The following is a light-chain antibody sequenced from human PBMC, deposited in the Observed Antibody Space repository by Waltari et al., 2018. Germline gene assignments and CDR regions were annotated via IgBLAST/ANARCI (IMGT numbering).Light chain of an antibody. J-gene: IGLJ3*02. V-gene: IGLV3-19*01. CDR3: LSRDTTSTRV. CDR1: SLRRYY. Sequence: SSELTQDPAVSVALGQTVRITCQGDSLRRYYASWYQQRPGQAPILNLYGQDNRPSGIPDRFSGSTSGNTASLTITGAQAEDEADYYCLSRDTTSTRVFGGGTRLTV. CDR2: GQD.